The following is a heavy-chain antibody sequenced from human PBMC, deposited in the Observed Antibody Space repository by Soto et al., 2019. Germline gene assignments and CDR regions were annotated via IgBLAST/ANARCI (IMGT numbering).Heavy chain of an antibody. CDR3: AHSRPYCTNGVCYTGDYFDY. J-gene: IGHJ4*02. CDR2: IYWNDDK. D-gene: IGHD2-8*01. V-gene: IGHV2-5*01. CDR1: GFSLSTSGLG. Sequence: QITLEESGPTLVKPNQTLTLICTSSGFSLSTSGLGVAWIRYPPGKPLAWLALIYWNDDKRYSPSLKSSLTLTKDTSKIQVVLTMTNMDPVDTATYYCAHSRPYCTNGVCYTGDYFDYWCQGTLVTVSS.